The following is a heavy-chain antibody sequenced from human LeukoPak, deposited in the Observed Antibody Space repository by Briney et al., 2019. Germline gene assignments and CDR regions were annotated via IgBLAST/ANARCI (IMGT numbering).Heavy chain of an antibody. D-gene: IGHD2-2*01. CDR3: ARVEWNCSSTSCYYYYYYYMDV. CDR1: GGSISSGGYY. CDR2: IYYGGST. J-gene: IGHJ6*03. Sequence: PSQTLSLTCTVPGGSISSGGYYWSWIRQHPGKGLEWIGYIYYGGSTYYNPSLKSRVTISVDTSKNQFSLKLSSVTAADTAVYYCARVEWNCSSTSCYYYYYYYMDVWGKGTTVTVSS. V-gene: IGHV4-31*03.